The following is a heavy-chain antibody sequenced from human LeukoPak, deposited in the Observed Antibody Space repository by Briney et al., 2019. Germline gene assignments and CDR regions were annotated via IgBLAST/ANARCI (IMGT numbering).Heavy chain of an antibody. CDR2: ISSSSSTI. J-gene: IGHJ6*03. D-gene: IGHD5-12*01. V-gene: IGHV3-48*01. CDR1: GFTFSSYS. CDR3: ARGPPPRLGNFYHHYYMDV. Sequence: PGGSLRLSCAASGFTFSSYSMNWVRQAPGKGLEWVSYISSSSSTIYYADSVKGRFTISRDNAKNSLYLQMNSLRAEDTAVYYCARGPPPRLGNFYHHYYMDVWGKGSNVNVS.